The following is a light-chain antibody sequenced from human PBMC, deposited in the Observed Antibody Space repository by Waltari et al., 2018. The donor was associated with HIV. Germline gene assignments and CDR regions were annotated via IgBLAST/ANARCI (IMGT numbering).Light chain of an antibody. CDR2: AAS. CDR1: QSISSY. J-gene: IGKJ1*01. V-gene: IGKV1-39*01. Sequence: DIQMTQSPSSLSASVGDRVTITCRASQSISSYLNWYQQKPGKAPKLLIYAASSLQSGVPSRFSGSGSGTDFTLTFSSLPPEDFATYYCQQTYSSPWTFGQGTKVEIK. CDR3: QQTYSSPWT.